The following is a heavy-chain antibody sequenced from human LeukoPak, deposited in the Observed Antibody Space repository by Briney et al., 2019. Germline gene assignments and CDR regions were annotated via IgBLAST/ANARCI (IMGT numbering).Heavy chain of an antibody. CDR1: GYTFTGYY. J-gene: IGHJ5*02. V-gene: IGHV1-2*06. CDR2: INPNSGGT. CDR3: ARPHCSSTSCYAETQNWFDP. Sequence: ASVKVSCKASGYTFTGYYMHWVRQAPGQGVEWMGRINPNSGGTNYAQKFQGRVTMTRDTSISTAYMELSRLRSDDTAVYYCARPHCSSTSCYAETQNWFDPWGQGTLVTVSS. D-gene: IGHD2-2*01.